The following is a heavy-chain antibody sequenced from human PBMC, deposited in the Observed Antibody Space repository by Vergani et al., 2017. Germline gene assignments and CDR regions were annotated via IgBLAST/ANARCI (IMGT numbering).Heavy chain of an antibody. CDR2: ISAYIGNT. V-gene: IGHV1-18*01. Sequence: QVQVVQSGAEVKKSGASVKVSCKASGYTFTNYGISWVRQAPGQGLEWMGWISAYIGNTNYAQKLQGRGTMTTDTSTSTAYMELRSLRSDDTAVYFCARAYYYDSSGYLPFDYWGQGTLVTVSS. J-gene: IGHJ4*02. CDR1: GYTFTNYG. CDR3: ARAYYYDSSGYLPFDY. D-gene: IGHD3-22*01.